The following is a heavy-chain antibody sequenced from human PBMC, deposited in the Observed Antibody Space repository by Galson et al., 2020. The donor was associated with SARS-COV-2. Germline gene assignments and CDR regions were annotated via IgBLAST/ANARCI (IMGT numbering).Heavy chain of an antibody. CDR1: GFTFSSYA. CDR2: ISSNGGST. CDR3: ARELRNDILTGYYRHYYYYMDV. D-gene: IGHD3-9*01. Sequence: SCAASGFTFSSYAMHWVRQAPGKGLEYVSAISSNGGSTYYANSVKGRFTISRDNSKNTLYLQMGSLRAEDMAVYYCARELRNDILTGYYRHYYYYMDVWGKGTTVTISS. V-gene: IGHV3-64*01. J-gene: IGHJ6*03.